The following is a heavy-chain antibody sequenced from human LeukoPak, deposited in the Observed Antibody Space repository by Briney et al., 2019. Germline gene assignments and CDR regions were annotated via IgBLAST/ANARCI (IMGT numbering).Heavy chain of an antibody. CDR3: ARAQKSGILRFGPYYYGMDV. CDR2: INSDGSST. V-gene: IGHV3-74*01. D-gene: IGHD3-3*01. J-gene: IGHJ6*02. Sequence: GGSLRLSCAASGFTFSSYWMHWVRQAPGKGLVWVSRINSDGSSTSYADSVKGRFTIPRDNAKNTLYLQMNSLRAEDTAVYYCARAQKSGILRFGPYYYGMDVWGQGTTVTVSS. CDR1: GFTFSSYW.